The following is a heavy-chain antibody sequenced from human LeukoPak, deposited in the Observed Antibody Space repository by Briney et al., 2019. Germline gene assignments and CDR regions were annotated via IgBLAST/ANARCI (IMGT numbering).Heavy chain of an antibody. Sequence: SETLSLTCTVSGGSINRGVYYWSWIRQHPGKGLEWIGSIYYSGSTYYNPSLKSRVTISVDTSKNQFSLKLSSVTAADTAVYYCARGPFYCSSTSCSYFDYWGQGTLVTVSS. V-gene: IGHV4-31*03. D-gene: IGHD2-2*01. CDR3: ARGPFYCSSTSCSYFDY. CDR2: IYYSGST. J-gene: IGHJ4*02. CDR1: GGSINRGVYY.